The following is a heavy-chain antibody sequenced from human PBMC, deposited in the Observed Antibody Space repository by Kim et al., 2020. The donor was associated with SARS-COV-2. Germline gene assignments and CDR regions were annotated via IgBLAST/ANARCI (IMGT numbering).Heavy chain of an antibody. CDR1: GGSISSYY. D-gene: IGHD2-15*01. CDR2: IYTSGST. CDR3: ARGEGHTVVTPKLIWYFDL. J-gene: IGHJ2*01. Sequence: SETLSLTCTVSGGSISSYYWSWIRQPAGKGLEWIGRIYTSGSTNYNPSLKSRVTMSVDTSKNQFSLKLSSVTAADTAVYYCARGEGHTVVTPKLIWYFDLWGRGTLVTVSS. V-gene: IGHV4-4*07.